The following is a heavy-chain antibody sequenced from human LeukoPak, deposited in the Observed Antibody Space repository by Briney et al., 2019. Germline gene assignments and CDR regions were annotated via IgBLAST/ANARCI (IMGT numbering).Heavy chain of an antibody. V-gene: IGHV3-53*04. D-gene: IGHD6-19*01. Sequence: GGSLRLSCAASGFTFSSYAMSWVRQAPGKGLEWVSVIYSGGSTYYADSVKGRFTISRHNSKNTLYLQMNSLRAEDTAVYYCAREGYSSGYDYWGQGTLVTVSS. CDR2: IYSGGST. CDR3: AREGYSSGYDY. CDR1: GFTFSSYA. J-gene: IGHJ4*02.